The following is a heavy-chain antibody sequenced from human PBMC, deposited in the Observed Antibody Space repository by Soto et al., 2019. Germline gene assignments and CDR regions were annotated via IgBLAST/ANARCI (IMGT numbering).Heavy chain of an antibody. CDR3: AREGLYYYDSSVYHANWFDT. D-gene: IGHD3-22*01. J-gene: IGHJ5*02. CDR2: TYYRSKWYN. Sequence: QVQLQQSGPGLVKPSQTLSLTCAISGYSVSSNSAAWNWIRQSPSRGLEWLGRTYYRSKWYNDYAVSVKSRITINPDTSKNQYSLQLNSVPPEDKAVYYCAREGLYYYDSSVYHANWFDTWGQGTLVTVSS. V-gene: IGHV6-1*01. CDR1: GYSVSSNSAA.